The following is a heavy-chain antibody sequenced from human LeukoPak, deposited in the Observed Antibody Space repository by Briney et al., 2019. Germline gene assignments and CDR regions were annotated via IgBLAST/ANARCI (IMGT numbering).Heavy chain of an antibody. V-gene: IGHV4-61*02. J-gene: IGHJ6*03. CDR2: IYTSGST. Sequence: SQTLSLTCTVSGGSISSGSYYWSWIRQPAGKGLEWIGRIYTSGSTNYNPSLKSRVTISVDTSKNQFFLKLSSVTAADTAVYYCARDRGYYDSSGYYQSNYYYYMDVWGKGTTVTVSS. CDR3: ARDRGYYDSSGYYQSNYYYYMDV. D-gene: IGHD3-22*01. CDR1: GGSISSGSYY.